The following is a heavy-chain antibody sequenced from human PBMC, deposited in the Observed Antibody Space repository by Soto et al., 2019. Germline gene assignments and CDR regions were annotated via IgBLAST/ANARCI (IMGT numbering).Heavy chain of an antibody. CDR1: GYSFTSYW. CDR2: IYPGDSDT. CDR3: ARQYSSGWPMFYYMDV. V-gene: IGHV5-51*01. Sequence: GSLKISCKGSGYSFTSYWIGWVRQMPGKGLEWMGIIYPGDSDTRYSPPFQGQVTISADKSISTAYLQWSSLKASDTAMYYCARQYSSGWPMFYYMDVWGKGTTVTVSS. D-gene: IGHD6-19*01. J-gene: IGHJ6*03.